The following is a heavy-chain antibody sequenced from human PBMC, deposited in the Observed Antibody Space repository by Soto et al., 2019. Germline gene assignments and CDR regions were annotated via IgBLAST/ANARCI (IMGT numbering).Heavy chain of an antibody. Sequence: GESLKISCKGSGYSFTSYWIGWVRQMPGKGLEWMGIIYPGDSDTRYSPSFQGQVTISADKSISTAYLQWSSLKASDTAMYDCARTTPYVEMATITAFDIWGQGTMVTVSS. J-gene: IGHJ3*02. CDR3: ARTTPYVEMATITAFDI. V-gene: IGHV5-51*01. CDR2: IYPGDSDT. CDR1: GYSFTSYW. D-gene: IGHD5-12*01.